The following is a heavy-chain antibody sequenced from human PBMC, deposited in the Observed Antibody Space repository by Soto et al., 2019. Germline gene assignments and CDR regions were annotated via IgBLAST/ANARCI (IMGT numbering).Heavy chain of an antibody. Sequence: SETLSLTCTVSCYSISSGSYWAWIRQPPVKGPECIASIYHGGATFYNPSLKSRITISVDTSNDQFSLKLTSVTAADTAVYYCARVHVMVVAGSTFDYWGHGTLVNVSS. V-gene: IGHV4-38-2*02. CDR2: IYHGGAT. D-gene: IGHD6-19*01. J-gene: IGHJ4*01. CDR3: ARVHVMVVAGSTFDY. CDR1: CYSISSGSY.